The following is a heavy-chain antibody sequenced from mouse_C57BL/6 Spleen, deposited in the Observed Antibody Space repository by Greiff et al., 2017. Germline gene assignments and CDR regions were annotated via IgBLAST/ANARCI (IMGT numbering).Heavy chain of an antibody. J-gene: IGHJ3*01. CDR3: AREGGSSPFAY. Sequence: VMLVESGPGLVQPSQSLSITCTVSGFSLTSYGVHWVRQSPGKGLEWLGVLWSGGSTDYNAAFISRLSISKDNSKSQVFFKMNSLQADDTAIYYCAREGGSSPFAYWGQGTLVTVSA. V-gene: IGHV2-2*01. CDR1: GFSLTSYG. D-gene: IGHD1-1*01. CDR2: LWSGGST.